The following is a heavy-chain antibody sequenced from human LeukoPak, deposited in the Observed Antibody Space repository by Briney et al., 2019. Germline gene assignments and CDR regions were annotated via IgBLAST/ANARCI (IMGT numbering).Heavy chain of an antibody. V-gene: IGHV1-69*05. CDR3: AVVAATPYYYYYYMDV. CDR1: GGTFSSYA. Sequence: GASVKVSCKASGGTFSSYAISWVRQAPGQGLEWMGGIIPIFGTANYAQKFQGRVTITTDESTSTAYMELSSLRPEDTAVYYCAVVAATPYYYYYYMDVWGKGTTVTVSS. CDR2: IIPIFGTA. D-gene: IGHD2-15*01. J-gene: IGHJ6*03.